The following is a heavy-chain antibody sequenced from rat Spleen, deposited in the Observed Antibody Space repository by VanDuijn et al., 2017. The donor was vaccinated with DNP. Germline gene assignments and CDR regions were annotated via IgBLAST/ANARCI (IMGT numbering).Heavy chain of an antibody. CDR1: GFTFSDYN. D-gene: IGHD1-3*01. CDR3: TTLNSGTYDS. J-gene: IGHJ2*01. V-gene: IGHV5S10*01. Sequence: EVQLVESGGGLVQSGRSLKVSCAASGFTFSDYNMAWVRQAPKKGLEWVATITYDGSRTYYRDSVKGRFTISRDKAKSSRYLHMDSLRSEDTATYYCTTLNSGTYDSWGQGVMVTVSS. CDR2: ITYDGSRT.